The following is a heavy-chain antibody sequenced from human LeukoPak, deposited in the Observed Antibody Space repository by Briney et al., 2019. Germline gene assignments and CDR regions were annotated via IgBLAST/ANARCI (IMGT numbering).Heavy chain of an antibody. CDR1: GFSVTNNY. V-gene: IGHV3-53*01. Sequence: PGGSLRLSCAVSGFSVTNNYMSWVRQAPRKGLEWVSVFYVGGATYYADSVKGRFTISRDNSENTLYLQMKSLRAEDTAVYYCAGGDGYNFFDYWGQGTLVTVSS. CDR2: FYVGGAT. J-gene: IGHJ4*02. CDR3: AGGDGYNFFDY. D-gene: IGHD5-24*01.